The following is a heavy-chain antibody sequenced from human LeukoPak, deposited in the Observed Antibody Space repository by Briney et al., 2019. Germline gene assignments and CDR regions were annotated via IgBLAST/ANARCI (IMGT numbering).Heavy chain of an antibody. CDR3: ARHGQGYCSGGSCKNWFDP. V-gene: IGHV5-10-1*01. Sequence: GESLRISCKGSGYSFTSYWISWVRQMPGKGLEWMGRIVPSDPYTNYSTSFQGHVTISADKSISTAYLQWSSLKASDTAMYYCARHGQGYCSGGSCKNWFDPWGQGTLVTVSS. J-gene: IGHJ5*02. D-gene: IGHD2-15*01. CDR1: GYSFTSYW. CDR2: IVPSDPYT.